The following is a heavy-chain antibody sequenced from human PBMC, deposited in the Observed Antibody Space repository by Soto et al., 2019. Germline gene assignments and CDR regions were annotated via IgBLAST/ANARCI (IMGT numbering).Heavy chain of an antibody. CDR3: ARKVSGSTGRPDLWYFDL. Sequence: EVQLLDSGGGLVQPGGSLRLSCAASGFTFSGYALTWVRQAPGKGLEWVSAISGGGDATFYADSVKGRFTISRDNSKNPPYLQMNTLRAEDTAVYYCARKVSGSTGRPDLWYFDLWGRGTLVTVSS. V-gene: IGHV3-23*01. D-gene: IGHD3-10*01. J-gene: IGHJ2*01. CDR2: ISGGGDAT. CDR1: GFTFSGYA.